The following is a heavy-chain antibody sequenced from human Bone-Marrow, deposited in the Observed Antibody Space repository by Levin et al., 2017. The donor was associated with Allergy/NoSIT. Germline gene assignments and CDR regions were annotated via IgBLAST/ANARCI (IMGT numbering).Heavy chain of an antibody. J-gene: IGHJ6*02. Sequence: QPGGSLRLSCAASGFIFSNYGMHWVRQAPGKGLEWVAVIWNDGSNKYKAESAKGRFTISRDNSKNTLYLEMNSLTVEDTAVYYCARDEAVGGALPYFSGMDVWGQGTTVTVSS. CDR3: ARDEAVGGALPYFSGMDV. V-gene: IGHV3-33*01. CDR1: GFIFSNYG. CDR2: IWNDGSNK. D-gene: IGHD6-19*01.